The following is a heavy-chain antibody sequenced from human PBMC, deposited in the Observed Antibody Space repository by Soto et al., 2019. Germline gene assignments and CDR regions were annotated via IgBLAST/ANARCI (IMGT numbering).Heavy chain of an antibody. V-gene: IGHV3-72*01. CDR3: ARVGGGYSSSWENYYYYGMDV. D-gene: IGHD6-13*01. J-gene: IGHJ6*02. CDR1: GFTFSDHY. Sequence: EVQLVESGGGLVQPGGSLRLSCAASGFTFSDHYMDWVRQAPGKGLEWVGRTRNKANSYTTEYAASVKGRFTISRDDSKNSLYLQMNSRKTEDTAVYYCARVGGGYSSSWENYYYYGMDVWGQGTTVTVSS. CDR2: TRNKANSYTT.